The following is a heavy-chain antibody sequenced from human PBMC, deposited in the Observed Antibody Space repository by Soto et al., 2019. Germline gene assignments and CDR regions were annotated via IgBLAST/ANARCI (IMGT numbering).Heavy chain of an antibody. D-gene: IGHD3-22*01. CDR2: IYTSGST. CDR3: GRDLYHYGRSGYYGY. CDR1: GGSISSYY. Sequence: QVQLQESGPGLVKPSETLSLTCTVSGGSISSYYWIWIRQPAGQGLEWNWRIYTSGSTNYNPSLKRLVKGSVDTSKSQYSLKLSSETAADTSGDYGGRDLYHYGRSGYYGYRGQGNLGPVAS. J-gene: IGHJ4*02. V-gene: IGHV4-4*07.